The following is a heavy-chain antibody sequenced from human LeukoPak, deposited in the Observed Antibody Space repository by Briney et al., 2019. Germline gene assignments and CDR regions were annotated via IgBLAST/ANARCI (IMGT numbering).Heavy chain of an antibody. Sequence: SETLSLTCTVSGASTSHFYWNWIRQPPGKGLEWIGYMHNSGNSKHSPSLKSRVTISIDTSKNQFSPQLTSVTAADTAMYFCARSAEWLRNAFDIWGQGTLVIVSS. CDR3: ARSAEWLRNAFDI. CDR1: GASTSHFY. D-gene: IGHD5-12*01. CDR2: MHNSGNS. J-gene: IGHJ3*02. V-gene: IGHV4-59*01.